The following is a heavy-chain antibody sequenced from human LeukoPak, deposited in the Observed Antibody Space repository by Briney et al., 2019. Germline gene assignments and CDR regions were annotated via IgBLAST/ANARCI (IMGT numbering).Heavy chain of an antibody. Sequence: SETLSLTCTVSGGSISSYYWSWIRQPPGKGLEWIGYIYYSGSTNYNPSLKSRVTISVDTSKNQFSLKLSPVTAADTAVYYCARETPGAGHFDYWGQGSLVTVSS. CDR2: IYYSGST. CDR3: ARETPGAGHFDY. V-gene: IGHV4-59*01. D-gene: IGHD7-27*01. CDR1: GGSISSYY. J-gene: IGHJ4*02.